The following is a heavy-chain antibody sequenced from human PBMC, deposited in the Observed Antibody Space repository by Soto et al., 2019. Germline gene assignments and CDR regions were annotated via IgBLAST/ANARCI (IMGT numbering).Heavy chain of an antibody. Sequence: PVGSLRLSCAASGSTLSDHYVDWVRQAPGKGLEWVGRSGNKANSDTTEYGSSVKGRFTISRDDSKNSMYLQTNSLKTEDTAVYYCTRGYSGIDIYAFDIWGQGTLVTVSS. J-gene: IGHJ3*02. CDR1: GSTLSDHY. V-gene: IGHV3-72*01. D-gene: IGHD1-26*01. CDR3: TRGYSGIDIYAFDI. CDR2: SGNKANSDTT.